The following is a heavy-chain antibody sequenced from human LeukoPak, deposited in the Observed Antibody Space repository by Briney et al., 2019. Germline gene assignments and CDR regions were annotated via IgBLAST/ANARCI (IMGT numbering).Heavy chain of an antibody. CDR1: GFTFSTYE. D-gene: IGHD2-2*01. J-gene: IGHJ4*02. V-gene: IGHV3-48*03. Sequence: GGSLRLSCAASGFTFSTYEMNWVRQAPGKGLEWISTISDSGNVIYYADSVRGRFTISRDNAKNSLYLQMNSLRAEDTAVYYCARTAYCSSTSCHPPSLDYWGQGTLVTVSS. CDR2: ISDSGNVI. CDR3: ARTAYCSSTSCHPPSLDY.